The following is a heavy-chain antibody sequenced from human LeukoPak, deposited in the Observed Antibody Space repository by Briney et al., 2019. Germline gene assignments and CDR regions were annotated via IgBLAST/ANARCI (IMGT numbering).Heavy chain of an antibody. J-gene: IGHJ4*02. Sequence: ASVTVSFKASGYTFTGYYMHWVRQAPGQGLAWMGWINPNSGGTNYAQKFQGRVTITRDTSISTAYMELSRLRSDDTAVYYCARSIAAAGTDYWGQGTLVTVSS. CDR1: GYTFTGYY. CDR2: INPNSGGT. CDR3: ARSIAAAGTDY. V-gene: IGHV1-2*02. D-gene: IGHD6-13*01.